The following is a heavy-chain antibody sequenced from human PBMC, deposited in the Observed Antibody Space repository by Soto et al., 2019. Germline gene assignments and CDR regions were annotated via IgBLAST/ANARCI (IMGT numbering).Heavy chain of an antibody. J-gene: IGHJ4*02. CDR3: ARDNGYGHFDS. V-gene: IGHV4-31*03. CDR2: MFYSGST. D-gene: IGHD5-12*01. Sequence: SETLSLTCTVSGASISSGRSYWSWIRQHPGKGLEWIGYMFYSGSTYYHPSLKSRVNIPADTSKNQFSLRLTSVTPADTAVYYCARDNGYGHFDSWGQGTLVTVSS. CDR1: GASISSGRSY.